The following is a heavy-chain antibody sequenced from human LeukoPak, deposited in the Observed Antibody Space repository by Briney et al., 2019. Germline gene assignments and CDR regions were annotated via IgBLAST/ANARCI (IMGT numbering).Heavy chain of an antibody. V-gene: IGHV3-30*18. J-gene: IGHJ5*02. Sequence: PGGSLRLSCVAPGFIFSSYGMHWVRQAPVKGLEWVAVISYDGSNKYYADSVKGRFTISRDNSKNTLYLQMNSLRAEDTAVFYCAKGPSGYSSGDNWFDPWGQGTLVTVSS. D-gene: IGHD6-19*01. CDR3: AKGPSGYSSGDNWFDP. CDR1: GFIFSSYG. CDR2: ISYDGSNK.